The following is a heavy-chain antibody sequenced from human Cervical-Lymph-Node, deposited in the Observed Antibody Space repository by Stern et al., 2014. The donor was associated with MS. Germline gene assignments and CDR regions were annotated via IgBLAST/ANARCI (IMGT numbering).Heavy chain of an antibody. V-gene: IGHV1-69*01. CDR3: ARDGDSSMLGMDV. CDR1: GGTLSDYG. D-gene: IGHD4-17*01. Sequence: QVQLGQSGAEVKKPGSSVKVSCKASGGTLSDYGISWVRQAPGQGLAWMGGIIPMFGTANDAQKFQGRVTITADDSTNTAYMDLSSLTSEDTAVYYCARDGDSSMLGMDVWGQGTTVTVSS. CDR2: IIPMFGTA. J-gene: IGHJ6*02.